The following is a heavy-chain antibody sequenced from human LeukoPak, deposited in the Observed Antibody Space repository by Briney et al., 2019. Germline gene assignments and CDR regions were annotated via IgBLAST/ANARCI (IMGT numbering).Heavy chain of an antibody. CDR1: GGSFSGYY. J-gene: IGHJ4*02. Sequence: PSETLSLTCAVSGGSFSGYYWSWIRQPPGKGLEWIGYIYYSGSTNYNPSLKSRVTISVDTSKNQFSLKLSSVTAADTAVYYCASLFDYWGQGTLVTVSS. CDR2: IYYSGST. V-gene: IGHV4-59*01. CDR3: ASLFDY.